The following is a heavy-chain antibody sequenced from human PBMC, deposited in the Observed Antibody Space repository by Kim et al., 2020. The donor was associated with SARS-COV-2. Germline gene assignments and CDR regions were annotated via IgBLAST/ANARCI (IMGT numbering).Heavy chain of an antibody. D-gene: IGHD2-15*01. CDR2: INWNGGST. CDR1: GFTFDDYG. CDR3: ARDGGVVVVAAIHHYGMDV. Sequence: GGSLRLSCAASGFTFDDYGMSWVRQAPGKGLEWVSGINWNGGSTGYADSVKGRFTISRDNAKNSLYLQMNSLRAEDTALYHCARDGGVVVVAAIHHYGMDVWGQGTTVTVSS. J-gene: IGHJ6*02. V-gene: IGHV3-20*01.